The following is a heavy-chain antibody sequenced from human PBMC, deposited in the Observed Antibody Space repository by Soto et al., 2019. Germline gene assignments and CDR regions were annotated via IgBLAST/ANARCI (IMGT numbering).Heavy chain of an antibody. Sequence: LRLSCAASGFTVSSNYMSWVRQAPGKGLEWVSVIYSGGSTYYADSVKGRFTISRDNSKNTLYLQMNSLRAEDTAVYYCARSKTYYYDSSGYPPGGMDVWGQGTTVTVSS. D-gene: IGHD3-22*01. CDR2: IYSGGST. CDR3: ARSKTYYYDSSGYPPGGMDV. J-gene: IGHJ6*02. V-gene: IGHV3-53*01. CDR1: GFTVSSNY.